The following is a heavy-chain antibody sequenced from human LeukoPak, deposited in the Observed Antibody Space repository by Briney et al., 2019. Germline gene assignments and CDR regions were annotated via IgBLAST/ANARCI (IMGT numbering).Heavy chain of an antibody. V-gene: IGHV3-7*01. CDR3: GRDPDY. CDR1: GFTFSRYW. CDR2: IKQDGSEK. J-gene: IGHJ4*02. Sequence: PGGSLRLSCAASGFTFSRYWMNWVRQAPGKGLEWAASIKQDGSEKDYVDSVKGRFTVSRDNARNALFLQMSNLGAEDTAVYYCGRDPDYWGQGTLVTVSS.